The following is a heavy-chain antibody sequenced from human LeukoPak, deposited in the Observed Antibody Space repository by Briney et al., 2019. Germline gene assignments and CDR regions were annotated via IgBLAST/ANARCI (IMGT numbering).Heavy chain of an antibody. CDR1: GFTFSSYA. V-gene: IGHV3-30*04. CDR2: ISYDGSNK. D-gene: IGHD4-23*01. CDR3: ARNRYGGNPGLLDY. Sequence: PGGSLRLSCAASGFTFSSYAMHWVRQAPGKGLEWVAVISYDGSNKYYADSVKGRSTISRDNSKNTLYLQMNSLRAEDTAVYYCARNRYGGNPGLLDYWGQGTLVTVSS. J-gene: IGHJ4*02.